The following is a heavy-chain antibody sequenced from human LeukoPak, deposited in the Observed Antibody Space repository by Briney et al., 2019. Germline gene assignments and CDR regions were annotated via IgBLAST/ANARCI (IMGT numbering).Heavy chain of an antibody. V-gene: IGHV3-23*01. CDR3: ARDRGSTGYDLYDY. J-gene: IGHJ4*02. CDR1: GFTFSSYA. Sequence: GGSLRLSCAASGFTFSSYAMSWVRQAPGKGLEWVSAISGSGGSTYYADSVKGRFTISRDNSKNTMFLQMNSLRAEDTAVYYCARDRGSTGYDLYDYWGQGTLVTVSS. CDR2: ISGSGGST. D-gene: IGHD5-12*01.